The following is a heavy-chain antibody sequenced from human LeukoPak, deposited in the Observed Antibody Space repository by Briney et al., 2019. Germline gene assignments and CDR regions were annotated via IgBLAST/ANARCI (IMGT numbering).Heavy chain of an antibody. CDR3: ARSLPRGNWNYAWFDP. J-gene: IGHJ5*02. D-gene: IGHD1-7*01. CDR1: GFTFSSYA. V-gene: IGHV3-64*01. CDR2: ISSNGGST. Sequence: PGGSLRLSCAASGFTFSSYAMHWVRQAPGKGLEYVSAISSNGGSTYYANSVKGRFTISRDNSKNTLYLQMGSLRAKDMAVYYCARSLPRGNWNYAWFDPWGQGTLVTVSS.